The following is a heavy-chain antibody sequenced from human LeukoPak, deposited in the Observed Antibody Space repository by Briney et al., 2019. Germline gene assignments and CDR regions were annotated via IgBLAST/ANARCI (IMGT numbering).Heavy chain of an antibody. CDR1: GFTFSSYW. CDR3: AKVGVGSSWYYFDY. CDR2: VTGSGGST. J-gene: IGHJ4*02. V-gene: IGHV3-23*01. D-gene: IGHD6-13*01. Sequence: GGSLRLSCAASGFTFSSYWMHWVRQAPGKGLEWVSAVTGSGGSTYYADSVKGRFTVSRDNSKTMLYLRMNSLRAEDAAVYYCAKVGVGSSWYYFDYWGQGTLVTVSS.